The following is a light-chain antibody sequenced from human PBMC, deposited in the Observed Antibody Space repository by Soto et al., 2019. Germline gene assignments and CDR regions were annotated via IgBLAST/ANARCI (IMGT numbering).Light chain of an antibody. CDR2: GAS. J-gene: IGKJ1*01. CDR1: QSVGSY. V-gene: IGKV3-15*01. CDR3: QQYNTWPRT. Sequence: EIVLIQSPATVSLSPGERATLSCRASQSVGSYLAWYQQKPGQAPRLLIYGASIRATGFPARFSGSRSGTEFTLTISSLQSEDFAVYYCQQYNTWPRTFGQGTKV.